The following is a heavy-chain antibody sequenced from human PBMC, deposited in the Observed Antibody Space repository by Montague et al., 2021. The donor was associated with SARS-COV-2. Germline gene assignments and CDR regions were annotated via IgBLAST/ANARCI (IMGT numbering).Heavy chain of an antibody. Sequence: SLSLSWSASGFTFSDYYTSWIRQAPGKGLEWLSYIDGSGSTIYYADSVKGRFTISRDNARNSLYLQMNSLRAEDTAVYYCARDAKSIVSWGQGTLVTVSS. V-gene: IGHV3-11*01. CDR2: IDGSGSTI. CDR3: ARDAKSIVS. J-gene: IGHJ4*02. CDR1: GFTFSDYY.